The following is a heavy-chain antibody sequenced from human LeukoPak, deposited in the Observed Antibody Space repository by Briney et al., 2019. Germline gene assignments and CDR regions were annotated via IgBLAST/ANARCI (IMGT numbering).Heavy chain of an antibody. Sequence: ASVRVSCKPSGYTFTNYYMHWVRQAPGHGLEWMGIMNPSGDTTTYAEKFQGRVTMTRDTSTGTVYMELSSLRSEDTAVYYCARGGALRYFEWFSAYWGQGTLVTVSS. CDR1: GYTFTNYY. J-gene: IGHJ4*02. D-gene: IGHD3-9*01. CDR3: ARGGALRYFEWFSAY. CDR2: MNPSGDTT. V-gene: IGHV1-46*01.